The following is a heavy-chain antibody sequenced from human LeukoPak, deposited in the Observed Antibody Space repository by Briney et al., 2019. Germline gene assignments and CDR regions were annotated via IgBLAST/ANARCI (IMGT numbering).Heavy chain of an antibody. CDR2: VSSSGSTI. D-gene: IGHD2-15*01. V-gene: IGHV3-11*04. Sequence: GGSLSLSCAASGFSFSDYYMSWLRQAPGKGLEWVSYVSSSGSTIYYADSVKGRFTISRANAKNSLYLQMNSLRAGDTAVYYCAREGCSGGSCYYNYYYMDVWGKGTTVTVSS. J-gene: IGHJ6*03. CDR1: GFSFSDYY. CDR3: AREGCSGGSCYYNYYYMDV.